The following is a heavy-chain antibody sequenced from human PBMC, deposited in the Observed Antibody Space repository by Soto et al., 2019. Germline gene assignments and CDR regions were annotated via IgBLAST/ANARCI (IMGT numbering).Heavy chain of an antibody. V-gene: IGHV3-23*01. CDR2: IGVSGGGT. CDR3: AKGPDRSRPDAFDI. Sequence: GGSLRLSCAASGFTFSSYAMSWVRQAPGKGLEWVSGIGVSGGGTYYADSVKGRFTISGDNSKNTLFLQMNSLRAEDTAVYYCAKGPDRSRPDAFDIWGQGTMVTVSS. CDR1: GFTFSSYA. J-gene: IGHJ3*02.